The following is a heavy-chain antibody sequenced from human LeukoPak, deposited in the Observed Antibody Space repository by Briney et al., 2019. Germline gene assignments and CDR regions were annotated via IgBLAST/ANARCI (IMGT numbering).Heavy chain of an antibody. V-gene: IGHV5-51*01. CDR1: GFHFTSYW. D-gene: IGHD2-2*02. Sequence: GGAREISGKGSGFHFTSYWIGGVRQVPGKGLEGMGIIYPGDSDTRYSPSFQGQVTISAHKSISTAYLQWSSLKASDTAMYYCARGSAAAIYYFDYWGQGTLVTVSS. CDR3: ARGSAAAIYYFDY. CDR2: IYPGDSDT. J-gene: IGHJ4*02.